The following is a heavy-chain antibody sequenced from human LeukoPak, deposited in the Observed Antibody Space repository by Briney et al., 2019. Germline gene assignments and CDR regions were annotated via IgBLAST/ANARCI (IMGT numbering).Heavy chain of an antibody. J-gene: IGHJ4*02. CDR3: ASAGGSGSYYFY. D-gene: IGHD3-10*01. Sequence: GASVKVSRKASGYTFTSYYMHWVRQAPGQGLEWMGIINPSGGSTSYAQKFQGRVTMTRDTSTSTVYMELSSLRSEDTAVYYCASAGGSGSYYFYWGQGTLVTVSS. CDR1: GYTFTSYY. V-gene: IGHV1-46*01. CDR2: INPSGGST.